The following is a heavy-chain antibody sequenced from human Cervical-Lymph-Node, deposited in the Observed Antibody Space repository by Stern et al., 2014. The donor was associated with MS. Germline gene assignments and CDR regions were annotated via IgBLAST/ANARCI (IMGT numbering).Heavy chain of an antibody. Sequence: VQLVESGPGLVKPSETLSLTCAVSGGSLSDSDWWSWVRQAPGKGLEWIGEIYHNGGTNYNPSLESRVTISIAKSKNEFSLKVKSVTAADTAVYYCAKNGYYCLDDWGQGTLVTVSS. CDR1: GGSLSDSDW. D-gene: IGHD3-3*01. J-gene: IGHJ4*02. CDR2: IYHNGGT. CDR3: AKNGYYCLDD. V-gene: IGHV4-4*02.